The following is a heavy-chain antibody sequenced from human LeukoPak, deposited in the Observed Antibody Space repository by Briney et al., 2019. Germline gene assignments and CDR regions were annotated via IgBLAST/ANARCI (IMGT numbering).Heavy chain of an antibody. V-gene: IGHV4-39*01. CDR1: GGSISTTNYY. Sequence: SETLSLTCTVSGGSISTTNYYWGWIRRPPRRDLEWIGSIYSSGNTYYNPSLESRVTISVDTSKNQLSLKLTSATAADTSVYYCARHSGLRSPFDPWGQGTLVTVSS. CDR3: ARHSGLRSPFDP. D-gene: IGHD3-3*01. CDR2: IYSSGNT. J-gene: IGHJ5*02.